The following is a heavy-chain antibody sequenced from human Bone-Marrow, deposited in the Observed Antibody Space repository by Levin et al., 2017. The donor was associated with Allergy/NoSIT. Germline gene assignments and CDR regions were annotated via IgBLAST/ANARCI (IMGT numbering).Heavy chain of an antibody. CDR3: ASGHLSSGRFWLDP. D-gene: IGHD3-10*01. V-gene: IGHV4-59*01. Sequence: PSETLSLTCSVSGVSINSYYWTWIRQPPGRGLEWIGEIYYSGSTEYNPSLKSRVTISLDTSKNQFSLRLTSVTAADTAVYYCASGHLSSGRFWLDPWGQGSLVTVSS. J-gene: IGHJ5*02. CDR1: GVSINSYY. CDR2: IYYSGST.